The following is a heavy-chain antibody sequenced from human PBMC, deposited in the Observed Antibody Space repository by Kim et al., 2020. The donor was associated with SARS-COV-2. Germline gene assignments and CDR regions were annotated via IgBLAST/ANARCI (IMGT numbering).Heavy chain of an antibody. Sequence: GVSLRLSCAASGFTFSSYGMHWVRQAPGKGLEWVAVIWYDGSNKYYADSVKGRFTISRDNSKNTLYLQMNSLRAEDTAVYYCAREGYYYDSSGYYETDAFDIWGQGTMVTVSS. V-gene: IGHV3-33*01. CDR3: AREGYYYDSSGYYETDAFDI. J-gene: IGHJ3*02. CDR2: IWYDGSNK. CDR1: GFTFSSYG. D-gene: IGHD3-22*01.